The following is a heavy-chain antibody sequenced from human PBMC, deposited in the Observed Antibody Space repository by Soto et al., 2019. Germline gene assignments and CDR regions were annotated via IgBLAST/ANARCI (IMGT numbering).Heavy chain of an antibody. CDR1: GYTFTSYA. CDR3: ARDPSYYGIDF. Sequence: QVQLVQSGAEEKKPGASVKVSCKASGYTFTSYAMHWVRQAPGQRLEWMGWINAGNGNTKYSQKFQGRVTITRDTSASTAYMELSSLRSEDTAVDYCARDPSYYGIDFWGQGTTVTVSS. J-gene: IGHJ6*02. V-gene: IGHV1-3*05. CDR2: INAGNGNT.